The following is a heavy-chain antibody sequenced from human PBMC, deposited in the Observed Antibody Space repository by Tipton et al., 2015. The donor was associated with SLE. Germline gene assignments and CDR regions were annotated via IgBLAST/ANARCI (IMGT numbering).Heavy chain of an antibody. Sequence: LRLSCAVYGGSFSHYYWIWIRQPPGKGLEWIASMYQSGITYYNPSLKGRVTISLDTSKNQLSLKLSSVTAAETAVYYCARAVGYDDAFDLWGQGTMVTCSS. CDR2: MYQSGIT. V-gene: IGHV4-34*01. CDR3: ARAVGYDDAFDL. CDR1: GGSFSHYY. D-gene: IGHD5-12*01. J-gene: IGHJ3*01.